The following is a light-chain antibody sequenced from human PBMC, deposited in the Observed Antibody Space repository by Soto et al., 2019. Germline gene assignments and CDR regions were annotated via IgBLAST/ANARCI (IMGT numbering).Light chain of an antibody. J-gene: IGKJ1*01. Sequence: DIQMTQSQSSLSASVGDRVTITCRASQGISTSLNWYQQKPGKAPKLLIYAASSLDSEVPLRFSGSGSGTEFALTISSLQPDDFATYYCQHYNSYSEAFGQGTKVDIK. CDR2: AAS. CDR3: QHYNSYSEA. CDR1: QGISTS. V-gene: IGKV1-17*01.